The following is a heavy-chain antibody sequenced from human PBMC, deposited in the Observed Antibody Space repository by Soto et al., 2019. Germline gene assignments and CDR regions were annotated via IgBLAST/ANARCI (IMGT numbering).Heavy chain of an antibody. D-gene: IGHD1-26*01. CDR1: GFTFRNYA. CDR3: SRGSYDGGNGLDV. J-gene: IGHJ6*02. CDR2: IWYDGSNK. Sequence: QEQLVESGGGEVQPGRSLRLSCAASGFTFRNYAMHWVRQAPGKGLEWVTVIWYDGSNKYYADSVKGRFTISRDNSKNTLYMQMNSLRVEETAVYYCSRGSYDGGNGLDVWGQGTTVTVSS. V-gene: IGHV3-33*01.